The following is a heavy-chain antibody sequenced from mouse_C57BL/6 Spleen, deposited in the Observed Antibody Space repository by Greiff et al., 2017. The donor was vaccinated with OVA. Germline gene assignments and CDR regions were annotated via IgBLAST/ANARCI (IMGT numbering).Heavy chain of an antibody. CDR3: ARGGINDDGSSFDY. CDR2: IDPSDSYT. J-gene: IGHJ2*01. D-gene: IGHD1-1*01. Sequence: QVQLQQPGAELVKPGASVKLSCKASGYTFTSYWMQWVKQRPGHGLEWIGEIDPSDSYTNYNQKFKGKATLTVDTSSSTAYMQLSSLTSEDSAVDYCARGGINDDGSSFDYWGQGTTLTVSS. CDR1: GYTFTSYW. V-gene: IGHV1-50*01.